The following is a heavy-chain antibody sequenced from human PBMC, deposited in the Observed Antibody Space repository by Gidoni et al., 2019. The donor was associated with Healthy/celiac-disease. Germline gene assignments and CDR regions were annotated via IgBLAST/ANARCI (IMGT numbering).Heavy chain of an antibody. CDR1: GFTFSSYA. V-gene: IGHV3-23*01. CDR3: AKDPFKYCSGGSCYVY. CDR2: ISGSGGST. J-gene: IGHJ4*02. Sequence: EVQLLESGGGLVQPGGSLRLSCAASGFTFSSYAMGWVRQAPGKGLEWVSAISGSGGSTYYADSVKGRFTISRDNSKNTLYLQMNSLRAEDTAVYYCAKDPFKYCSGGSCYVYWGQGTLVTVSS. D-gene: IGHD2-15*01.